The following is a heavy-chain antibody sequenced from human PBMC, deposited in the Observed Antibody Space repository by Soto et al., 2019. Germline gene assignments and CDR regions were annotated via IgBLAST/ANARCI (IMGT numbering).Heavy chain of an antibody. D-gene: IGHD4-17*01. V-gene: IGHV3-11*01. Sequence: GGSLRLSCAASGFTFSDYYIDWIRRAPGKGLEWISYISGNGEIIQYAASARGRFTISRDNAESSVYLEMDSLRAEDTALYYCARDVDADFRTDFDYWGRGTLVTVSS. CDR2: ISGNGEII. CDR1: GFTFSDYY. CDR3: ARDVDADFRTDFDY. J-gene: IGHJ4*02.